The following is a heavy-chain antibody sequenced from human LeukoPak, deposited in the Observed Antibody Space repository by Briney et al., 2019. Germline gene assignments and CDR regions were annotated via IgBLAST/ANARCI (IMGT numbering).Heavy chain of an antibody. D-gene: IGHD2-2*01. Sequence: SVKVSCKASGGTFSSYAISWVRQAPGQGLEWMGGIIPIFGTANYAQKFQGRVTITADESTSTAYMELSSLRSEDTAVYYCARGHCSSTSCYGYWFDPWGQGTLVTVSS. V-gene: IGHV1-69*13. CDR2: IIPIFGTA. CDR1: GGTFSSYA. CDR3: ARGHCSSTSCYGYWFDP. J-gene: IGHJ5*02.